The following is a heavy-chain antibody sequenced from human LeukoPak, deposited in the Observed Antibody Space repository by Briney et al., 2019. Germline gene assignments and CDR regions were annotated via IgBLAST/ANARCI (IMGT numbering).Heavy chain of an antibody. CDR2: IIPIFGTA. D-gene: IGHD2-2*01. Sequence: SVKVPCKASGGTFSSYAISWVRQAPGQGLEWMGGIIPIFGTANCAQKFQGRVTITADESTSTAYMELSSLRSEDTAVYYCARGQDIVVVPAALDYWGQGTLVTVSS. CDR1: GGTFSSYA. CDR3: ARGQDIVVVPAALDY. V-gene: IGHV1-69*01. J-gene: IGHJ4*02.